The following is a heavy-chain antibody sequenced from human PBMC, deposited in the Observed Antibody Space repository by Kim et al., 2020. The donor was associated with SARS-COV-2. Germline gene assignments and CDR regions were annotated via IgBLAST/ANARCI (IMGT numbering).Heavy chain of an antibody. CDR2: ISQDGSER. J-gene: IGHJ1*01. V-gene: IGHV3-7*01. CDR3: VRGPSNMVRGYLHY. CDR1: EFTFSNFW. Sequence: GGSLRLTCAASEFTFSNFWMTWVRQAPGGGLEWVAHISQDGSERYYVDSVKGRLIISRDNTKDSLYLQMNSLRGEDTAVYFCVRGPSNMVRGYLHYWGSGTLVTVSS. D-gene: IGHD3-10*01.